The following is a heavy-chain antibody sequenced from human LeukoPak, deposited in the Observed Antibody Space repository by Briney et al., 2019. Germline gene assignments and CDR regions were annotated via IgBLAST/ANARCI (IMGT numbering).Heavy chain of an antibody. V-gene: IGHV4-59*01. CDR2: IYYSGST. CDR1: GGSISSYY. D-gene: IGHD5-24*01. CDR3: AIVRGEMGRSLAFDI. Sequence: SETLSLTCTVSGGSISSYYWSWIRQPPGKGLEWIGYIYYSGSTNYNPSLKSRVTISVDTSKNQISLKLSSVTAAATAVYYCAIVRGEMGRSLAFDIWGQGTMVTVSS. J-gene: IGHJ3*02.